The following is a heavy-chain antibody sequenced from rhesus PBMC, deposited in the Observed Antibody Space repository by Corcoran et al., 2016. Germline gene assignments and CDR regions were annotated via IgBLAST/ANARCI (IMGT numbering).Heavy chain of an antibody. CDR2: VHPVYGTV. V-gene: IGHV1-156*01. D-gene: IGHD2-39*01. CDR3: ARSVGAYYFDL. Sequence: EVHLVQSGAEVKKPGASVKVSCKDSGYTFTEFSVPWVRQAPGKGLEWMGGVHPVYGTVIHAEKFQGRVTMTEDTSTDTAYMELSSLRSEDTAVYYCARSVGAYYFDLWGPGTPITISS. CDR1: GYTFTEFS. J-gene: IGHJ2*01.